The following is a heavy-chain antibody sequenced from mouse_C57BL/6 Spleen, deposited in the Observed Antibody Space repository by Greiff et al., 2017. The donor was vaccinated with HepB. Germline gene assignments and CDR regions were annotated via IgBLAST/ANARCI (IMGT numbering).Heavy chain of an antibody. CDR2: ISSGGSYT. CDR1: GFTFSSYG. V-gene: IGHV5-6*01. CDR3: ARQAEGYFDY. Sequence: EVQGVESGGDLVKPGGSLKLSCATSGFTFSSYGMSWVRQTPDKRLEWVATISSGGSYTYYPDSVKGRFTISRDNAKNTLYLQMSSLKSEDTAMYYCARQAEGYFDYWGQGTTLTVSS. J-gene: IGHJ2*01.